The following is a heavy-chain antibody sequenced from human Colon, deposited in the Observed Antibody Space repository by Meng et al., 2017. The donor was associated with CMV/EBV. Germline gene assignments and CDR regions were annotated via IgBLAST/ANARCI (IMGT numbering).Heavy chain of an antibody. Sequence: GESLKISCAASGFTFSSYAMSWVRQAPGKGLEWVSAISGSGGSTYYADSEKGRFTISRDNSKNTLYLQMNSLRAEDTAVYYCAKGASRETYYDILTGPNYGMDVWGQGTTVTVSS. CDR2: ISGSGGST. J-gene: IGHJ6*02. V-gene: IGHV3-23*01. D-gene: IGHD3-9*01. CDR3: AKGASRETYYDILTGPNYGMDV. CDR1: GFTFSSYA.